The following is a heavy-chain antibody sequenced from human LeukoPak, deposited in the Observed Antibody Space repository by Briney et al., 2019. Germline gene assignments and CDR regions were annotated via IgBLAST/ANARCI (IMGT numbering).Heavy chain of an antibody. D-gene: IGHD2-8*01. CDR3: AREALKDY. J-gene: IGHJ4*02. CDR1: GFTFSSHS. CDR2: ISSSSGTT. Sequence: GRSLRLSCELSGFTFSSHSMNWVRHAPGKGLEWVSYISSSSGTTYYADSVKGRFTIARDHAKNPLYLQMSSLREEDTAVYYCAREALKDYWGQGTLVTVS. V-gene: IGHV3-48*02.